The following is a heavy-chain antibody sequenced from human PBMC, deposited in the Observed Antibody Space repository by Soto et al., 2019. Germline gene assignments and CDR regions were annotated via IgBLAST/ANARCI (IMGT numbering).Heavy chain of an antibody. V-gene: IGHV3-21*01. CDR2: ISSSSSYI. CDR1: GFTFSSYS. D-gene: IGHD6-6*01. Sequence: GGSLRLSCAASGFTFSSYSMNWVRQAPGKGLEWVSSISSSSSYIYYADSVKGRFTISRDNAKNSLYLQMNSLRAEDTAVYYCAREMDSSSSHYYFDYWGQGTLVTVSS. CDR3: AREMDSSSSHYYFDY. J-gene: IGHJ4*02.